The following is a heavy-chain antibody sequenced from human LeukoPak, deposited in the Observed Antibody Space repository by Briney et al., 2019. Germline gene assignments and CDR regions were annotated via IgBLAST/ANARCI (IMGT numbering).Heavy chain of an antibody. J-gene: IGHJ4*02. CDR3: AKLEWGLPCPFDY. Sequence: GGSLRLSCAASGFTFGTNAMGWVRQAPGKGLEWVAAISGSGGSTYYADSVKGRFTISRDNSKNTPYLQMNSLRAEDTAVYYRAKLEWGLPCPFDYWGQGTLVTVSS. CDR2: ISGSGGST. D-gene: IGHD1-26*01. V-gene: IGHV3-23*01. CDR1: GFTFGTNA.